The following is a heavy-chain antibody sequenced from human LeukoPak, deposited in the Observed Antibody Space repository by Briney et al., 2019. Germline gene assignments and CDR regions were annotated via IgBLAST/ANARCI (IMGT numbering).Heavy chain of an antibody. CDR3: ARDSRIQLSPAYYFDY. CDR2: IYTSGST. V-gene: IGHV4-61*02. Sequence: SETLSLTCTVSGGSISSGSYYWSWIRQPAGKGLEWIGRIYTSGSTNYNPSLKSRVTISVDTSKNQFSLKLSSVTAADTAVYYCARDSRIQLSPAYYFDYWGQGTLVTVSS. J-gene: IGHJ4*02. D-gene: IGHD5-18*01. CDR1: GGSISSGSYY.